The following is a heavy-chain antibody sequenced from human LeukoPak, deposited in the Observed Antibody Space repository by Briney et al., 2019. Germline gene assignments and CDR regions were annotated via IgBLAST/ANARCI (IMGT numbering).Heavy chain of an antibody. CDR1: GFTFSSYW. CDR2: INHNGNVN. J-gene: IGHJ6*02. Sequence: GGSLRLSCAASGFTFSSYWMNWARQAPGKGLEWVASINHNGNVNYYVDSVKGRFTISRDNAKNSLYLQMSNLRAEDTAVYFCARVGGLDVWGQGATVTVSS. V-gene: IGHV3-7*03. D-gene: IGHD1-26*01. CDR3: ARVGGLDV.